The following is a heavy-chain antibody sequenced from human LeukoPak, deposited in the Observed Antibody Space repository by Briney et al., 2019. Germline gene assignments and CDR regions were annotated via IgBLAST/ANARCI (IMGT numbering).Heavy chain of an antibody. Sequence: GESLKISCKGSGYSFTNYWIGWVRQMAGQGLEWIGIIYPGDSDTRYSPSFKGQVTISADKSISTAYLQWSSLEASDTGIYYCARRDTGFEFFDSWGQGTLVTVSS. V-gene: IGHV5-51*01. CDR2: IYPGDSDT. J-gene: IGHJ4*02. CDR1: GYSFTNYW. D-gene: IGHD5-12*01. CDR3: ARRDTGFEFFDS.